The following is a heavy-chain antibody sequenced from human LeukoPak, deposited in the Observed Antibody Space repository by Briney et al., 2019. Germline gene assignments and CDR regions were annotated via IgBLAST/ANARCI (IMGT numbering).Heavy chain of an antibody. CDR1: GYTFTSYG. CDR3: ARRDDSSGYYGSGGDF. CDR2: ISAYNGHT. D-gene: IGHD3-22*01. Sequence: ASVKVSCKASGYTFTSYGITWVRQAPGQGLEWMGWISAYNGHTNYAQNLQGRVTMTTNTSTSTAYMELRSLRSDDTAVYYCARRDDSSGYYGSGGDFWGQGTLVTVSS. V-gene: IGHV1-18*01. J-gene: IGHJ4*02.